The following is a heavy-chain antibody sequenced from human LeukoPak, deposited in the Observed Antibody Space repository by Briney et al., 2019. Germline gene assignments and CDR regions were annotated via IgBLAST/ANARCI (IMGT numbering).Heavy chain of an antibody. V-gene: IGHV3-30*03. Sequence: GRSLRLSCAASGFTFSNYGMHWVRQAPGKGLEWVAVISYDGSNKYYADSVKGRFTISRDNSKNTLYLQMNSLRAEDTAVYYCARASGPLSFWGQGTLVTVSS. CDR3: ARASGPLSF. CDR2: ISYDGSNK. D-gene: IGHD2-15*01. CDR1: GFTFSNYG. J-gene: IGHJ4*02.